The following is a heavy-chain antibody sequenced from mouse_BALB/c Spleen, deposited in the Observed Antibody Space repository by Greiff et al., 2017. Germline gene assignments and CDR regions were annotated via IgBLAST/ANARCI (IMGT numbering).Heavy chain of an antibody. J-gene: IGHJ4*01. CDR1: GFSLTSYG. V-gene: IGHV2-9*02. D-gene: IGHD3-2*01. CDR2: IWAGGST. CDR3: ASQSPRQLGLGAMDY. Sequence: QVQLQQSGPGLVAPSQSLSITCTVSGFSLTSYGVHWVRQPPGKGLEWLGVIWAGGSTNYNSALMSRLSISKDNSKSQVFLKMNSLQTDDTAMYYCASQSPRQLGLGAMDYWGQGTSVTVSS.